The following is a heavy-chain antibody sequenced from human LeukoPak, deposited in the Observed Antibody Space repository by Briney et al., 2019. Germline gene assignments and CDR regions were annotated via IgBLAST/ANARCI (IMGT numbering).Heavy chain of an antibody. D-gene: IGHD1-26*01. V-gene: IGHV3-11*06. CDR1: GFTFTDYY. CDR2: ISSGSSDT. J-gene: IGHJ4*02. CDR3: VRPAGRDGGI. Sequence: GGSLRLSCAASGFTFTDYYMSWIRQAPGKGLEWLSYISSGSSDTNYADSVKGRFTISRDNAKKSLYLHMNSLRAEDTAVYYCVRPAGRDGGIWGQGTLVTVSS.